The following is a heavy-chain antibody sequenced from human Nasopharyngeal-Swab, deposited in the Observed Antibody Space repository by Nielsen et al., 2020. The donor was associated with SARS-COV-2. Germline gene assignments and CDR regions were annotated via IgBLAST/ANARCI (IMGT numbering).Heavy chain of an antibody. V-gene: IGHV4-59*01. CDR3: ARYNILTGWGY. CDR1: GGSISTYY. CDR2: VYHSGST. Sequence: GSLRLSCTVSGGSISTYYWSWIRQPPGKGLEWIGYVYHSGSTDYNPSLKSRVTISVDTSKSQFSLKLSSVTAADTAVYYCARYNILTGWGYWGQGTLVTVSS. J-gene: IGHJ4*02. D-gene: IGHD3-9*01.